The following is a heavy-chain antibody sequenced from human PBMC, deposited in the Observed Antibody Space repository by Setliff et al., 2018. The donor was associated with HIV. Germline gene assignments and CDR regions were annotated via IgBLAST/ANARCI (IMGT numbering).Heavy chain of an antibody. J-gene: IGHJ4*02. CDR2: IHQSGTT. CDR1: GYSISSGYY. V-gene: IGHV4-38-2*02. Sequence: SETLSLTCTVSGYSISSGYYWSWVRQPPGKGLEWIATIHQSGTTYYNPSLNSRVTISVDTSKNQFSLHVYSMTAADTAVYSCARYVSSGFYFDYWGQGTLVTVSS. D-gene: IGHD3-22*01. CDR3: ARYVSSGFYFDY.